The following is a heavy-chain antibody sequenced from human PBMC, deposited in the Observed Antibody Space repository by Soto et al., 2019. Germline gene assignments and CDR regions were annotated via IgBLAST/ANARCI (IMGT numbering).Heavy chain of an antibody. CDR3: AREYYDFWSGYPNWFDS. V-gene: IGHV3-33*01. J-gene: IGHJ5*01. CDR1: GFTFSSYG. CDR2: IWYDGSNK. Sequence: GGSLRLSCAASGFTFSSYGMHWVRQAPGKGLEWVAVIWYDGSNKYYADSVKSRFTISRDNSKNTLYLQMNSLRAEDTAVYYCAREYYDFWSGYPNWFDSWGQGILVTLSS. D-gene: IGHD3-3*01.